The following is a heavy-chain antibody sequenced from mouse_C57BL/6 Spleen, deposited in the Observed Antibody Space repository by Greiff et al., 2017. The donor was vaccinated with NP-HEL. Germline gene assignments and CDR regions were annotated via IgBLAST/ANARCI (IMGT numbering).Heavy chain of an antibody. V-gene: IGHV1-82*01. CDR3: ARPFYYGSSAFYAMDY. D-gene: IGHD1-1*01. J-gene: IGHJ4*01. Sequence: QVQLKESGPELVKPGASVKISCKASGYAFSSSWMNWVKQRPGKGLEWIGRIYPGDGDTNYNGKFKGKATLTADKSSSTAYMQLSSLTSEDSAVYFCARPFYYGSSAFYAMDYWGQGTSVTVSS. CDR2: IYPGDGDT. CDR1: GYAFSSSW.